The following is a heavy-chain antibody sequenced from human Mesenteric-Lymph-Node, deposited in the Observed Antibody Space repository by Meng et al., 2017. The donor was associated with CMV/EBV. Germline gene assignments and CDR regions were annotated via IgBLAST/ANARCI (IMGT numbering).Heavy chain of an antibody. CDR1: GYTFRSYG. CDR3: ARNPRFLEWVSVISYDGSNKYYADSVKGRFTISRDNSKNTLYLQMNSLRAEDTAVYYCARDVAAARFDY. V-gene: IGHV1-18*01. Sequence: ASVKVSCKASGYTFRSYGFSWVRQAPGQGLEHMGWISPYNGNTKYAQRFQGRVTMTTDTSTRTVYMELRGLRPDDTAVYYCARNPRFLEWVSVISYDGSNKYYADSVKGRFTISRDNSKNTLYLQMNSLRAEDTAVYYCARDVAAARFDYWGQGTLVTVSS. D-gene: IGHD3-3*01. CDR2: ISPYNGNT. J-gene: IGHJ4*02.